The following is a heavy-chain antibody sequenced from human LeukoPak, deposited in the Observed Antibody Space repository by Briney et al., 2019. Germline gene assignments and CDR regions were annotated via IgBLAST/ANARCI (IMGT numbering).Heavy chain of an antibody. J-gene: IGHJ4*02. D-gene: IGHD3-22*01. CDR1: GFTFRSYA. Sequence: GGSLRLSCAASGFTFRSYAMHGVRQAPGKGLEWVAVISYDGSNKYYADAVKDRFTISRDNSKNTLYLQMTSLRAEDTAVYYCARDKIGTMIVVVMYYFDYWGQGTLVTVSS. CDR2: ISYDGSNK. V-gene: IGHV3-30-3*01. CDR3: ARDKIGTMIVVVMYYFDY.